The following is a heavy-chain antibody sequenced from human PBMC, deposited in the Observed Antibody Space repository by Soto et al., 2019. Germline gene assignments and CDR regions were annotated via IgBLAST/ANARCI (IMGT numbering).Heavy chain of an antibody. D-gene: IGHD5-12*01. Sequence: SVKVSCKASGGTFSSFGISWVRQAPGQGLEWMGGIIPVFGRPNYAQRFRGRLTVTADESTNTSYMELIDLTSEDTAVYYCAREASGYDFWGQGTQVTVS. CDR1: GGTFSSFG. CDR2: IIPVFGRP. J-gene: IGHJ1*01. V-gene: IGHV1-69*13. CDR3: AREASGYDF.